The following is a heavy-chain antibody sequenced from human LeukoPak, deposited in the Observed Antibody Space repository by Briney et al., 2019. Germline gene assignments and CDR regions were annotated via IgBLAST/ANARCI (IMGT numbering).Heavy chain of an antibody. CDR1: GGSISNYY. CDR2: IYYSGST. V-gene: IGHV4-59*01. D-gene: IGHD3-16*01. Sequence: PSETLSLTCTVSGGSISNYYWSWIRQPPGKGLEWIGYIYYSGSTNYNPSLKSRVTISVDTSKNQFSLKLSSVTAADTAVYYCARVYDGVGAWGQGTLVTVSS. J-gene: IGHJ5*02. CDR3: ARVYDGVGA.